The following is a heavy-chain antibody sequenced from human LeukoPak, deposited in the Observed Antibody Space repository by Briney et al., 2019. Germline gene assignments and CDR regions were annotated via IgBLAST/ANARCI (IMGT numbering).Heavy chain of an antibody. CDR3: ARGDPHDYVWGSYRWDAFDI. V-gene: IGHV4-59*01. Sequence: SETLSLTCTVSGGSISSYYWSWIRQPPGKGLEWIGYICYSGSTNYNPSLKSRVTISVDTSKNQFSLKLSSVTAADTAVYYCARGDPHDYVWGSYRWDAFDIWGQGAMVTVSS. J-gene: IGHJ3*02. CDR2: ICYSGST. CDR1: GGSISSYY. D-gene: IGHD3-16*02.